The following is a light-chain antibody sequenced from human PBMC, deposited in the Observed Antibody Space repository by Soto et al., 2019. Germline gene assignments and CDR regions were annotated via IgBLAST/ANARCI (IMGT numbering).Light chain of an antibody. CDR1: SSNIGNNY. Sequence: QAVLTQPPSVSAAPGQKVTLSCSGSSSNIGNNYVSWYQQLPGTAPKLLIYENNKRPSGIPDRFSGSKSGTSATLGITGLQTGDEADYYCGTWDSSLSAHYVFGTGTKVPVL. CDR2: ENN. J-gene: IGLJ1*01. CDR3: GTWDSSLSAHYV. V-gene: IGLV1-51*02.